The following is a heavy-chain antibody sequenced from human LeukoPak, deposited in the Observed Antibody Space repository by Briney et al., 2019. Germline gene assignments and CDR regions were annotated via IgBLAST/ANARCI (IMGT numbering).Heavy chain of an antibody. J-gene: IGHJ6*02. V-gene: IGHV4-34*08. CDR3: NSGSYSYYYGMDV. D-gene: IGHD1-26*01. Sequence: LRLSCAASGFTFSSYGMHWVRQAPGKGLEWIGEINHSGSTNYNPSLKSRVTISVDTSKNQFSLKLSSVTAADTAVYYCNSGSYSYYYGMDVWGQGTTVTVSS. CDR2: INHSGST. CDR1: GFTFSSYG.